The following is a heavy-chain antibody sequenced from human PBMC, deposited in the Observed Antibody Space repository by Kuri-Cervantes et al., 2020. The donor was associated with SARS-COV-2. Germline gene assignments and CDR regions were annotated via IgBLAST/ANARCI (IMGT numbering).Heavy chain of an antibody. D-gene: IGHD4-23*01. V-gene: IGHV4-39*07. J-gene: IGHJ6*04. Sequence: SETLSLTCTVSGGSISGSSYYWGWIRQPPGKGLEWIGSIYYSGSTYYNPSLKSRVTISVDTSKNQFSLKLSSVTAADTAVYYCARPGGFLDVWGKGTTVTVSS. CDR3: ARPGGFLDV. CDR2: IYYSGST. CDR1: GGSISGSSYY.